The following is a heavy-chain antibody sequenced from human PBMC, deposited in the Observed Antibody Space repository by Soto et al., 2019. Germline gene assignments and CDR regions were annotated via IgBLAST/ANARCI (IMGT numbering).Heavy chain of an antibody. V-gene: IGHV3-74*01. CDR3: ARVPYCSSTSCYSYFDY. CDR2: ISNDGSST. CDR1: GLPSSTYW. D-gene: IGHD2-2*01. J-gene: IGHJ4*02. Sequence: EMQLVESGGGLVQPGGSLSPSFAASGLPSSTYWWPGFRQPPGKGLVGVSRISNDGSSTSYADSVKGRFTISRDNAENTLFLQVNSLRAEDTAVYYCARVPYCSSTSCYSYFDYWGQGTLVTVSS.